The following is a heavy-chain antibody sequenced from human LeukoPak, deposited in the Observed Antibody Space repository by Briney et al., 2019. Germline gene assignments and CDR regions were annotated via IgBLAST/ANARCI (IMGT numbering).Heavy chain of an antibody. CDR1: GYTFTGYY. Sequence: ASVKVSCKASGYTFTGYYMHWVRQAPGQGLEWMGWINPNSGGTNYAQKFQGWVTMTRDTSISTAYMELSRLRSDDTAVYYCARGGGVADRFGELFYRSYYYGMDVWGQGTTVTVSS. V-gene: IGHV1-2*04. CDR3: ARGGGVADRFGELFYRSYYYGMDV. J-gene: IGHJ6*02. CDR2: INPNSGGT. D-gene: IGHD3-10*01.